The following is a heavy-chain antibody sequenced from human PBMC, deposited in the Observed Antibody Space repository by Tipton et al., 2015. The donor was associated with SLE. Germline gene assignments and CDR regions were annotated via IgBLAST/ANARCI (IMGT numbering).Heavy chain of an antibody. J-gene: IGHJ2*01. CDR3: ARTMIVVVITDWYFDL. Sequence: RSLRLSCAASGFTFSSYAMHWVRQAPGKGLEWVAVISYGGSNKYYADSVKGRFTISRDNSKNTLYLQMNSLRAEDTAVYYCARTMIVVVITDWYFDLWGRGTLVTVSS. D-gene: IGHD3-22*01. V-gene: IGHV3-30-3*01. CDR2: ISYGGSNK. CDR1: GFTFSSYA.